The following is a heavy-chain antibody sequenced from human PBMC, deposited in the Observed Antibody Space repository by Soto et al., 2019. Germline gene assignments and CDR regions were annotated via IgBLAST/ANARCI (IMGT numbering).Heavy chain of an antibody. V-gene: IGHV4-4*02. CDR3: GRVLIVPAAIKGICCGYNGFAP. Sequence: SETLSLTCAVSSGSISSSNWWSWVRQPPGKGLEWIGEIYHSGSTNYNPSLKSRVTISVDKSKNQFSLKLSSVTAADTAVYYCGRVLIVPAAIKGICCGYNGFAPWGKGTLATVPP. CDR1: SGSISSSNW. D-gene: IGHD2-2*01. J-gene: IGHJ5*02. CDR2: IYHSGST.